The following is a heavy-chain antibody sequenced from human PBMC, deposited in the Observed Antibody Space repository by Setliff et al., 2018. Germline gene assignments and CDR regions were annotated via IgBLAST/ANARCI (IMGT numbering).Heavy chain of an antibody. CDR1: GYTFTTYA. D-gene: IGHD6-6*01. CDR3: VREGVDRRSSTDYRYYMDV. V-gene: IGHV7-4-1*02. J-gene: IGHJ6*03. CDR2: INTNTGNP. Sequence: GASVKVSCKASGYTFTTYAMGWMRQAPGQGLEWMGWINTNTGNPSYAQGFTGRFVFSLDTSVSTAYLQINSLEAEDSAVYYCVREGVDRRSSTDYRYYMDVWGKGTTVTVSS.